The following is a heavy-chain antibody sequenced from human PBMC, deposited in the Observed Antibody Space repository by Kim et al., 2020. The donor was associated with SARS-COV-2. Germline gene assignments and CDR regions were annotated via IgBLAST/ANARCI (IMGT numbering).Heavy chain of an antibody. CDR2: INHSGST. Sequence: SETLSLTCAVYGGSFSGYYWSWIRQPPGKGLEWIGEINHSGSTNYNPSLKSRVTISVDTSKNQFSLKLSSVTAADTAVYYCARKGLGTIFFGYYYMDVWGKGTTVTVSS. CDR1: GGSFSGYY. CDR3: ARKGLGTIFFGYYYMDV. J-gene: IGHJ6*03. V-gene: IGHV4-34*01. D-gene: IGHD1-1*01.